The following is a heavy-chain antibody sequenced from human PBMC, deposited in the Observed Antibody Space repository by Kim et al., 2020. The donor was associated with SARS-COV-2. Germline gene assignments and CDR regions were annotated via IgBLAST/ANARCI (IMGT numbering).Heavy chain of an antibody. CDR2: IGGSGGST. CDR1: GFTFSSYA. V-gene: IGHV3-23*01. J-gene: IGHJ4*02. CDR3: AKDPGTITFGGVIVIGAFDY. Sequence: GGSLRLSCAASGFTFSSYAMSWVRQAPGKGLEWVSAIGGSGGSTYYADSVKGRFTISRDNSKNTLYLQMNSLRAEDTAVYYCAKDPGTITFGGVIVIGAFDYWGQGTLVTVSS. D-gene: IGHD3-16*02.